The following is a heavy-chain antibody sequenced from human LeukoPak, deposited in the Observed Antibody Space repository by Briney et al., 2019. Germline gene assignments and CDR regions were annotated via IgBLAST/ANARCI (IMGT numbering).Heavy chain of an antibody. D-gene: IGHD3-22*01. CDR2: IYTSGST. V-gene: IGHV4-4*07. CDR1: GGSISSYY. Sequence: KPSETLSLTCTVSGGSISSYYWSWIRQPAGKGLEWIGRIYTSGSTNYNPSLKSRVTISVDTSKNQFSLKLSSVTAADTAVYYCARDRKDDSSGSKRGPWYFDLWGRGTLVTVSS. J-gene: IGHJ2*01. CDR3: ARDRKDDSSGSKRGPWYFDL.